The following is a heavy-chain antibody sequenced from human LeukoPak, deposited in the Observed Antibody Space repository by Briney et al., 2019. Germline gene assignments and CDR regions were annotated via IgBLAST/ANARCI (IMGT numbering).Heavy chain of an antibody. CDR2: IRYDGTNK. Sequence: PGGALGLSCAASGFTFSSYGMHWVRQAPGKGLEWVAFIRYDGTNKYYADSVKGRFTISRDNSKNTLYLQMNSLRAEDTAVYCCANILGASYSGFDYGDYWGQGTLVTVSS. J-gene: IGHJ4*02. CDR1: GFTFSSYG. D-gene: IGHD5-12*01. CDR3: ANILGASYSGFDYGDY. V-gene: IGHV3-30*02.